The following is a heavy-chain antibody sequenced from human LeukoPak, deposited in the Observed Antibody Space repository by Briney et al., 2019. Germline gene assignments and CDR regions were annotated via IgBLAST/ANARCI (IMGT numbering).Heavy chain of an antibody. J-gene: IGHJ4*02. D-gene: IGHD1-1*01. Sequence: PSETLSLTCSFSGYSISSGYYWGWIRQPPGKGLEWIGEINHSGSTNYNPSLKSRVTISVDTSKNQFSLKLSSVTAADTAVYYCARGRSRQLTFSSIRVSVRFDYWGQGTLVTVSS. V-gene: IGHV4-38-2*02. CDR3: ARGRSRQLTFSSIRVSVRFDY. CDR1: GYSISSGYY. CDR2: INHSGST.